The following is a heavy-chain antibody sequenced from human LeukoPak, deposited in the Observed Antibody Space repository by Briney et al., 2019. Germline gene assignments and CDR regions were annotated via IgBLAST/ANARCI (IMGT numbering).Heavy chain of an antibody. CDR1: GGSISGYH. CDR3: ARLDRPGGRTGDVFDV. Sequence: PAETLSLTCTVSGGSISGYHWSWIRQSPGKGLEWIGYIDEAGNTNYSPSLKSRVTMSLDMSKNQFSLDMNSVTAANTAMFYCARLDRPGGRTGDVFDVWGQGTMVTVSS. V-gene: IGHV4-59*08. J-gene: IGHJ3*01. D-gene: IGHD3-22*01. CDR2: IDEAGNT.